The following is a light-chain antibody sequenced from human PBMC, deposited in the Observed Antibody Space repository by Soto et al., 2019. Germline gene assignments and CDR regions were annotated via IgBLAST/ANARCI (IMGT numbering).Light chain of an antibody. V-gene: IGKV3-20*01. J-gene: IGKJ1*01. CDR3: QPNGILGT. CDR2: GAS. Sequence: SLVALSLSKEERATLYCRASQSVSNNYVAWYQQKPGQAPRLLIYGASNRATGIPDRFSGSGSGTDFTLTISRLEPDDFPVYYSQPNGILGTFCQGTIVDIK. CDR1: QSVSNNY.